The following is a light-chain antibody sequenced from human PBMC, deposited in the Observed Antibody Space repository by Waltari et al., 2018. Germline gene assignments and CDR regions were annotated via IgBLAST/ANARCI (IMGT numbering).Light chain of an antibody. CDR3: QQSYSTPPYT. Sequence: DIQMTQSPSSLSASVGDRVTITCRASQSISSYLNWYQQKPGKAPKLLIYAASSLQSGVPSRFRGSGSGTDFTLTTSSLQPEDFATYYCQQSYSTPPYTFGQGTKLEIK. CDR2: AAS. V-gene: IGKV1-39*01. J-gene: IGKJ2*01. CDR1: QSISSY.